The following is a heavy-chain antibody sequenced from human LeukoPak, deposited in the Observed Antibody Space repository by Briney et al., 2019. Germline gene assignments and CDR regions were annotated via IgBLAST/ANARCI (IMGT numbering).Heavy chain of an antibody. CDR1: GGTFSTYA. Sequence: ASVKVSCKASGGTFSTYAIGWVRQAPGQGLEWMGWINTNTGNPTYAQGFTGRFVFSLDSSVSTAYLQISSLKAEDTAVYYCARDGMYYDILTGYYRNFDYGGQGTLVTVSS. J-gene: IGHJ4*02. V-gene: IGHV7-4-1*02. D-gene: IGHD3-9*01. CDR3: ARDGMYYDILTGYYRNFDY. CDR2: INTNTGNP.